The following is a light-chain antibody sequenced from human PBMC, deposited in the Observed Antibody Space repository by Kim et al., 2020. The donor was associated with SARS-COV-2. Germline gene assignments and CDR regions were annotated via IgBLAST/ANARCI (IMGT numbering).Light chain of an antibody. J-gene: IGLJ3*02. CDR3: CSYAGSSTWV. V-gene: IGLV2-23*02. CDR2: GVS. Sequence: GQSIISSCAGTRSDGGSYNLVTWYQQHPGKAPKLMIYGVSKRPSGVSNRFSGSKSGNTASLTISGLQAEDEADYYCCSYAGSSTWVFGGGTQLTVL. CDR1: RSDGGSYNL.